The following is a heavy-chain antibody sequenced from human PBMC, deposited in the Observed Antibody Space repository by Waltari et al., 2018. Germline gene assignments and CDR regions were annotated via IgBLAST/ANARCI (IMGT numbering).Heavy chain of an antibody. CDR1: GFAFTGFY. J-gene: IGHJ4*02. CDR2: INPNTGGT. D-gene: IGHD6-13*01. Sequence: QVQLLQSGAEVKKPGASVKVSCRASGFAFTGFYIHWVRRAPGQGLEWMGWINPNTGGTNYAQKFQGRVTMTRDTSISTAYMDLNRLESDDTAIYYCSKSGSRYPIDYWGQGTLVTVSS. V-gene: IGHV1-2*02. CDR3: SKSGSRYPIDY.